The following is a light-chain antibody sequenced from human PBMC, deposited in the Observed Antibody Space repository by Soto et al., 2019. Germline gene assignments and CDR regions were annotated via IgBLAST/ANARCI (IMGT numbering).Light chain of an antibody. V-gene: IGKV3-15*01. CDR1: QSVSSN. CDR3: LQYNNCLGT. Sequence: EIVMTQSPATLSVSPGERATLSCRASQSVSSNLAWYQQKPGQAPRLLIYGASTRATGIPSRFSGSGSGTEFTLTISSLQSEDFAVYYCLQYNNCLGTFGQGTKVEI. J-gene: IGKJ1*01. CDR2: GAS.